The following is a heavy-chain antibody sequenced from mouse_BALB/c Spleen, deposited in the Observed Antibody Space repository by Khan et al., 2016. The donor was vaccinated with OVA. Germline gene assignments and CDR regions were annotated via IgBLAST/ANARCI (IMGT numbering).Heavy chain of an antibody. CDR2: ISDLAYTI. CDR1: GFTFSDYG. J-gene: IGHJ3*01. CDR3: ARGGGTAPFAY. Sequence: EVELVESGGGLVQPGGSRKLSCAASGFTFSDYGMAWVRQAPGKGPEWVAFISDLAYTIYYGDAVTGRFTLSRENAKNTLYLEMSSLRSEDTAIYYCARGGGTAPFAYWGLGTLVTVSA. D-gene: IGHD1-2*01. V-gene: IGHV5-15*02.